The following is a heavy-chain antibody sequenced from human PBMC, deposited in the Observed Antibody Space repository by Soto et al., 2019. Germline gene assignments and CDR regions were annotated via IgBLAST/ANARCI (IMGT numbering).Heavy chain of an antibody. CDR3: AKVSSIVGATPFGY. V-gene: IGHV3-23*01. CDR1: GFTFSSYA. CDR2: ISGSGGST. D-gene: IGHD1-26*01. Sequence: GESLKISCVASGFTFSSYAMSWVRQAPGKGLEWVSAISGSGGSTYYADSVKGRFTISRDNSKNTLYLQMNSLRAEDTAVYYCAKVSSIVGATPFGYWGQGTLVTVSS. J-gene: IGHJ4*02.